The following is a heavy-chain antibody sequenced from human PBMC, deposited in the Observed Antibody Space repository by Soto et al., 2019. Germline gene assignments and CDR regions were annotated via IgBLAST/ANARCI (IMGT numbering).Heavy chain of an antibody. D-gene: IGHD6-19*01. V-gene: IGHV3-15*01. CDR2: IKSKTDGGTT. Sequence: GGSLRLSCAASGFTFSNAWMSWVRQAPGKGLEWVGRIKSKTDGGTTDYAAPVKGRFTISRDDSKNTLYLQMNSLKTEDTAVYYCRGYSSGWYNPSAFDIWGQGTMVTVSS. CDR3: RGYSSGWYNPSAFDI. J-gene: IGHJ3*02. CDR1: GFTFSNAW.